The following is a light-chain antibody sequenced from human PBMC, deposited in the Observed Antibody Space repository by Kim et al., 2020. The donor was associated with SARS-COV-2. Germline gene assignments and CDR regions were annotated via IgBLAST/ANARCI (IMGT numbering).Light chain of an antibody. CDR1: ALPKQY. J-gene: IGLJ2*01. CDR3: QSTDSSGTVV. CDR2: KDS. Sequence: VSPGQTARITCSGDALPKQYAYWYQQKPGQAPVLVIYKDSERPSGIPERFSGSSSGTTVTLTISGVQAEDEADYYCQSTDSSGTVVFGGGTQLTVL. V-gene: IGLV3-25*03.